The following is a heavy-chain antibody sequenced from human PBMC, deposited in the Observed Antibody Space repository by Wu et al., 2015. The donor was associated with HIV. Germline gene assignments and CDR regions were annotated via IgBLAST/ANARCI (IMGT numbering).Heavy chain of an antibody. V-gene: IGHV1-2*02. D-gene: IGHD3-10*01. CDR2: TNLNTGGT. CDR3: ARDELFRVDDAFDM. Sequence: QVLAGAVWAELKKPGASVKVSCKASGYTFTDYFIHWVRQAPGQGLEWMGWTNLNTGGTNYAPKFQGRVTMTRDTSISTAYIELSRLTSDDTALYYCARDELFRVDDAFDMWGQGTLVTVSS. CDR1: GYTFTDYF. J-gene: IGHJ3*02.